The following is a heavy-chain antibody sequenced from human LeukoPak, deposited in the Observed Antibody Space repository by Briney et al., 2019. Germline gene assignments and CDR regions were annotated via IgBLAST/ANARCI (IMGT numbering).Heavy chain of an antibody. V-gene: IGHV1-46*01. CDR2: INPSGGST. CDR3: ARDRYCSSTTCYARFDY. J-gene: IGHJ4*02. D-gene: IGHD2-2*01. CDR1: GYTFSSYH. Sequence: ASVKVSCTAPGYTFSSYHIHWVRQAPGQGLEWMGIINPSGGSTSYAQKFQGRVTMTRDTSTSTVYMELSSLRSEDTAVYYCARDRYCSSTTCYARFDYWGQGTLVTVSS.